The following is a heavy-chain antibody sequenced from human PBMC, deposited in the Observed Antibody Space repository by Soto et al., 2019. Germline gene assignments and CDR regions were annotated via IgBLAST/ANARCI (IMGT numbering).Heavy chain of an antibody. V-gene: IGHV1-18*01. CDR2: INAHNGNT. Sequence: QVQLVQSGAEVKKPGASVKVSCKASGYTFTNYGISWVRQAPGQGLEWMGWINAHNGNTNSAQKLQGRVTMTTDTSTGTAYMERRSLRSDDTAVYYCARVLPPFDPWGQGTLVTVSS. CDR3: ARVLPPFDP. CDR1: GYTFTNYG. J-gene: IGHJ5*02.